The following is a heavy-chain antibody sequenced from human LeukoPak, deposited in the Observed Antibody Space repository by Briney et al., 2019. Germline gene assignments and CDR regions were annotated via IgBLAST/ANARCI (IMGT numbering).Heavy chain of an antibody. J-gene: IGHJ6*03. CDR2: ISSSSSYI. CDR1: GSTFSSYS. Sequence: PGGSLRLSCAASGSTFSSYSMNWVRQAPGKGLEWVSSISSSSSYIYYADSVKGRFTISRDNAKNSLYLQMNSLRVEDTAVYYCARGPTVTYHYYMDVWGKGTTVTVSS. V-gene: IGHV3-21*01. CDR3: ARGPTVTYHYYMDV. D-gene: IGHD4-17*01.